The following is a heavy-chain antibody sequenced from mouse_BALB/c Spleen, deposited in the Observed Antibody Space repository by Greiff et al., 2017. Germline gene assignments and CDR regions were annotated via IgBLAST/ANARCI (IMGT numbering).Heavy chain of an antibody. CDR1: GFTFSSFG. CDR3: ARLPLGREYFDY. Sequence: EVQVVESGGGLVQPGGSRKLSCAASGFTFSSFGMHWVRQAPEKWLEWVAYISSGSSTIYYADTVKGRFTISRDNPKNTLFLQMTSLRSEDTAMYYCARLPLGREYFDYWGQGTTLTVSS. CDR2: ISSGSSTI. D-gene: IGHD4-1*01. V-gene: IGHV5-17*02. J-gene: IGHJ2*01.